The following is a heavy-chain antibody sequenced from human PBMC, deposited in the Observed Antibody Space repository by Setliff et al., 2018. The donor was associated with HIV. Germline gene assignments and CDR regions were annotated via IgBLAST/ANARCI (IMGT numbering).Heavy chain of an antibody. J-gene: IGHJ4*02. V-gene: IGHV4-59*12. D-gene: IGHD3-10*01. CDR2: IYYTGST. Sequence: GSLRLSCVASGFTFNNAWMNWVRQAPGKGLEWIGYIYYTGSTNYNPSLKSRLTISVDTSKNQFSLTLSSVTAADTAVYYCASSVGFRDFWGQGTPVTRLL. CDR1: GFTFNNAW. CDR3: ASSVGFRDF.